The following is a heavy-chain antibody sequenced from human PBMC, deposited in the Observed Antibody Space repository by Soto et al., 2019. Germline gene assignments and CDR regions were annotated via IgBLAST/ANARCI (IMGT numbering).Heavy chain of an antibody. J-gene: IGHJ4*02. CDR2: IIPIFGTA. V-gene: IGHV1-69*13. CDR1: GGTFSSYA. D-gene: IGHD5-12*01. CDR3: ASGSPSDPPGY. Sequence: SVNVSFKASGGTFSSYAISWVRQAPGQGLEWMGGIIPIFGTANYAQKFQGRVTITADESTSTAYMELSSLRSEDTAVYYCASGSPSDPPGYWGQGTLVTVSS.